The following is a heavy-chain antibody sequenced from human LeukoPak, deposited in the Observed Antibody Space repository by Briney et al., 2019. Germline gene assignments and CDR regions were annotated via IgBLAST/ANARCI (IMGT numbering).Heavy chain of an antibody. J-gene: IGHJ5*02. Sequence: ASVKVSCKASGYTFTSYGISWVRQAPGQGLEWMGWISAYNGNTNYAQKLQGRVTMTTDTSTSTAYMELRSLRSDDTAVYYCAREGLWTPLPLSLAAGMTPSWFDPWGQGTLVTVSS. CDR3: AREGLWTPLPLSLAAGMTPSWFDP. D-gene: IGHD6-13*01. CDR1: GYTFTSYG. V-gene: IGHV1-18*04. CDR2: ISAYNGNT.